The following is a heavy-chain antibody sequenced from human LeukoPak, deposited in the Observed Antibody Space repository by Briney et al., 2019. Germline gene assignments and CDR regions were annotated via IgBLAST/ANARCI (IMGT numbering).Heavy chain of an antibody. CDR3: ARDVQQLANYYYYGLDV. D-gene: IGHD6-13*01. V-gene: IGHV1-2*02. CDR2: INPNSGGT. J-gene: IGHJ6*02. CDR1: GYTFTGYY. Sequence: ASVRVSCKASGYTFTGYYMHWVRQAPGQGLEWMGWINPNSGGTNYAQKFQGRVTMTRDTSISTAYMELNRLRSDDTAVYYCARDVQQLANYYYYGLDVWGQGTTVTVSS.